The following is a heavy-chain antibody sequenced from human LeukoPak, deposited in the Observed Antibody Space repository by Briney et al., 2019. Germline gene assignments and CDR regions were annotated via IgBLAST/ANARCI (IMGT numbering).Heavy chain of an antibody. CDR2: ISYDGSNN. Sequence: GGSLRLSCAASGFTFSRYDMHWVRQAPGKGLEWVAVISYDGSNNYYADSVKGRFTISRDNSKNTLYLQMNSLRAEDTAVYYCATGRRAGIVGASPQAHDAFDIWGQGTMVTVSS. J-gene: IGHJ3*02. V-gene: IGHV3-30-3*01. D-gene: IGHD1-26*01. CDR1: GFTFSRYD. CDR3: ATGRRAGIVGASPQAHDAFDI.